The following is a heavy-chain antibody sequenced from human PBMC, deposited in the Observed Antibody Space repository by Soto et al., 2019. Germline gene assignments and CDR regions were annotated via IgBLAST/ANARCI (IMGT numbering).Heavy chain of an antibody. CDR1: GGTFSSYA. J-gene: IGHJ4*02. CDR3: ARRKGDYYDSSGYHYYFDY. V-gene: IGHV1-69*01. CDR2: IIPIFGTA. Sequence: QVQLVQSGAEVKKPGSSVKVSCKASGGTFSSYAISWVRQAPGQGLEWMGGIIPIFGTANYAQKFQGRVTITADESTSTAYMELSRLRSDDTAVYYCARRKGDYYDSSGYHYYFDYWGQGTLVTVSS. D-gene: IGHD3-22*01.